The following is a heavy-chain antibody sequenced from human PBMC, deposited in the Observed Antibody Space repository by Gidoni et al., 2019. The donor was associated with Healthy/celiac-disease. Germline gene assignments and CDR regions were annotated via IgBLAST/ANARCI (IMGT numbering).Heavy chain of an antibody. CDR1: GFTFSRYS. V-gene: IGHV3-21*01. CDR2: ISSSSSYI. Sequence: EVQLVESGGGLVKPGGSLRLSCAASGFTFSRYSINWVRQAPGKGLEWVSSISSSSSYIYYADSVKGRFTISRDNAKNSLYLQMNSLRAEDTAVYYCAREPPYYYDSSGYSSYFDYWGQGTLVTVSS. CDR3: AREPPYYYDSSGYSSYFDY. D-gene: IGHD3-22*01. J-gene: IGHJ4*02.